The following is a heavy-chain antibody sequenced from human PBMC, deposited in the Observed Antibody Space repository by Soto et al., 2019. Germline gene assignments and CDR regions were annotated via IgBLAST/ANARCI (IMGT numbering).Heavy chain of an antibody. V-gene: IGHV4-39*01. J-gene: IGHJ4*02. D-gene: IGHD3-10*01. CDR2: IYYSGST. Sequence: QLQLQESGPGLVKPSETLSLTCTVSGGSISSSSYYWGWIRQPPGKGLEWIGSIYYSGSTYYNPSLKSRVTISVDTSKNQFSLKLSSVTAADTAVYYCARLGRGATAEKYYFDYWGQGTLVTVSS. CDR3: ARLGRGATAEKYYFDY. CDR1: GGSISSSSYY.